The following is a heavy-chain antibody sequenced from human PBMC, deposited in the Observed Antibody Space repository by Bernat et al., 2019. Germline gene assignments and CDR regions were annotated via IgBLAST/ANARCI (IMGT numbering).Heavy chain of an antibody. Sequence: QVQLVQSGAEVKKPGASVKVSCKASGYTFTNYDVNWVRQATGQGLEWMGWMNPNSGNTGYAQKFQGRVTMTTNTSISTAYMELSSLRSEDTAVYYCARVRKSSGWPDGLSFRDWGQGTLVTVSS. V-gene: IGHV1-8*01. CDR1: GYTFTNYD. D-gene: IGHD6-19*01. J-gene: IGHJ4*02. CDR2: MNPNSGNT. CDR3: ARVRKSSGWPDGLSFRD.